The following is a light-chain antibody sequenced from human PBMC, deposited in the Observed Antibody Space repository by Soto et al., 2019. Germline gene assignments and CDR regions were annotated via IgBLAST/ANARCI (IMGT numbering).Light chain of an antibody. J-gene: IGKJ1*01. CDR3: QQYNNWPPT. CDR1: QSFSSD. CDR2: GAS. Sequence: IVMTQSPATLSVSPGERATLSCRASQSFSSDLAWYQQKPGQAPRLLIFGASTRATGIPARFSGSGSGTEFTLTISSLQSEDFAVYYCQQYNNWPPTFGQGTKVEI. V-gene: IGKV3-15*01.